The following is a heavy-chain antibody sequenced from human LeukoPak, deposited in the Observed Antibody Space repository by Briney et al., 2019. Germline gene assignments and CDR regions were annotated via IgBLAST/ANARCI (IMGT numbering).Heavy chain of an antibody. CDR1: GYTFTGYY. D-gene: IGHD3-10*01. J-gene: IGHJ3*02. CDR3: ARVVVRGSGSSMGFDI. Sequence: GASVKVSCKASGYTFTGYYMHWVRQAPGQGLEWMGWINPNSGGTNYAQKFQGRVTMTRDTSISTAYMELSRLRSDDTAVYYCARVVVRGSGSSMGFDIWGQGTMVTVSS. CDR2: INPNSGGT. V-gene: IGHV1-2*02.